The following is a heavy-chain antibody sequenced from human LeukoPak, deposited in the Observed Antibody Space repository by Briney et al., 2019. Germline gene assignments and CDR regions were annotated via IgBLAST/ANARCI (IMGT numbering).Heavy chain of an antibody. Sequence: PGGSLRLSCAASGFTFSSYSMNWVRQAPGKGLEWVSSISRSSNYKYYADSVKGRFTISRDNAKNSLYLQMNSLRAEDTALYYCASSRYGSSGYYGIIGYWGQGTLVTVSS. V-gene: IGHV3-21*01. CDR2: ISRSSNYK. J-gene: IGHJ4*02. D-gene: IGHD3-22*01. CDR1: GFTFSSYS. CDR3: ASSRYGSSGYYGIIGY.